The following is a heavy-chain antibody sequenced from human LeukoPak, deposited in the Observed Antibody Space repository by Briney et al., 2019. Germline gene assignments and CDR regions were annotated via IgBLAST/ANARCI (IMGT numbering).Heavy chain of an antibody. CDR2: TRNKANSYTT. J-gene: IGHJ4*02. Sequence: QPGGSLRLSCAASGFTISDHYMDWVRQAPGKGLEWVGRTRNKANSYTTEYAASVKGRFTISRDDSKNSLYLQMNSLKTEDTAVYYCAREGSSSWYGDSFDYWGQGTLVTVSS. D-gene: IGHD6-13*01. CDR3: AREGSSSWYGDSFDY. CDR1: GFTISDHY. V-gene: IGHV3-72*01.